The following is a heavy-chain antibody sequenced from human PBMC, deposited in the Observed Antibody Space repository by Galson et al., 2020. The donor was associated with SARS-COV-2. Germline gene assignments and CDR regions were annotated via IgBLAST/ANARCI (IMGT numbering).Heavy chain of an antibody. J-gene: IGHJ6*02. CDR1: VGSINSGGYY. D-gene: IGHD3-22*01. CDR2: IYYSGST. CDR3: ARGGVTYYYDSSGYAPFPVGVGMEV. V-gene: IGHV4-31*03. Sequence: SETLSLTCTVSVGSINSGGYYWSWIRQHPGKGLEWIGYIYYSGSTYYNPSLKSRVTISVDTSKNQFSLKLSSVTAAYTAVYYCARGGVTYYYDSSGYAPFPVGVGMEVWGQGTTVTVSS.